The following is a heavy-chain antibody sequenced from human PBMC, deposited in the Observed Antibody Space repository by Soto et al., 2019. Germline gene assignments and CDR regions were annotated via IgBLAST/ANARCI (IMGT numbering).Heavy chain of an antibody. CDR2: IYYSGST. CDR3: ARSSGGHSYGYDY. CDR1: GGSISSSSYY. D-gene: IGHD5-18*01. V-gene: IGHV4-39*01. J-gene: IGHJ4*02. Sequence: PSETLSLTCTVSGGSISSSSYYWGWIRQPPGKGLEWIGSIYYSGSTYYNPSLKSRVTISVDTSKNQFSLKLSSVTAADTAVYYCARSSGGHSYGYDYWGQGTLVTVSS.